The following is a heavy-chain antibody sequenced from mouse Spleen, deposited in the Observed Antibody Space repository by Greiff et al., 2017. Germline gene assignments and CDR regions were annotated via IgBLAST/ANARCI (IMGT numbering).Heavy chain of an antibody. V-gene: IGHV5-12-1*01. D-gene: IGHD2-14*01. CDR2: ISSGGGST. CDR3: ARARYDGDYFDY. J-gene: IGHJ2*01. CDR1: GFTFSSYY. Sequence: EVQLVESGGGLVKLGGSLKLSCAASGFTFSSYYMSWVRQTPEKRLEWVATISSGGGSTYYPDSVKGRFTISRDNAKNTLYLQMSSLNSEDTAVYYCARARYDGDYFDYWGQGTTLTVSS.